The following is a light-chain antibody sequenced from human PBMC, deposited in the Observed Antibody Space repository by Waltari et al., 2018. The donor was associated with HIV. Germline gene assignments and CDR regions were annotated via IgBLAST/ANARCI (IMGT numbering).Light chain of an antibody. CDR1: SSDIGSYNR. CDR3: SLYRSTSNLV. V-gene: IGLV2-18*01. Sequence: QSALTQPPSVSGSPGQSLTISCSGTSSDIGSYNRVSWYQQTPGTAPKLLIYEVDNRPSGVPDRFSGSKSGGTASLTISGLQAEDEGDYYCSLYRSTSNLVFGGGTTLTVL. J-gene: IGLJ2*01. CDR2: EVD.